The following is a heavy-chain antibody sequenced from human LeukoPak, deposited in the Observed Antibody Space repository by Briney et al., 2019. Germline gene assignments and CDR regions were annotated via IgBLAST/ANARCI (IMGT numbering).Heavy chain of an antibody. V-gene: IGHV3-30*03. CDR1: GFTFSSYG. J-gene: IGHJ4*02. CDR2: ISFDGSNK. Sequence: GGSLRLSCAGSGFTFSSYGMHWVRQAPGKGLEWVVVISFDGSNKYYADSVKGRFTISRDNSKNTLYLQMNSLRAEDTAVYHCAPSNPSTYYFDYWGQGTLVTVSS. CDR3: APSNPSTYYFDY.